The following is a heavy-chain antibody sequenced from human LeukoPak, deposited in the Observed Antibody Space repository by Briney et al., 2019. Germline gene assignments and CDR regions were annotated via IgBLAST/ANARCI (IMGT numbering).Heavy chain of an antibody. V-gene: IGHV3-21*01. CDR2: ISSTSSYI. Sequence: GGSLRLSCAASGFTFDTSTMNWVRQAPGKGLEWVSSISSTSSYIYYADSVRGRFTISRDNAKNSLYLQMNSLRAEDTAVYYCARGTYTTSPRNPKYYFDYWGQGTLVTVSS. D-gene: IGHD2/OR15-2a*01. J-gene: IGHJ4*02. CDR3: ARGTYTTSPRNPKYYFDY. CDR1: GFTFDTST.